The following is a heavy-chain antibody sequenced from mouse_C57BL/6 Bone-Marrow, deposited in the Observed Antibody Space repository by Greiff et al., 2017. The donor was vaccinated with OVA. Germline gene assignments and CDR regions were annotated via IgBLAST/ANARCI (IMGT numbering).Heavy chain of an antibody. V-gene: IGHV1-18*01. Sequence: EVQLQQSGPELVKPGASVKIPCKASGYTFTDYNMDWVKQSHGKSLEWIGDINPNNGGTIYNQKFKGKATLTLDKSSSTAYMELRSLASEDTAVYYCASSWFAYWGQGTLVTVSA. CDR3: ASSWFAY. CDR2: INPNNGGT. CDR1: GYTFTDYN. J-gene: IGHJ3*01.